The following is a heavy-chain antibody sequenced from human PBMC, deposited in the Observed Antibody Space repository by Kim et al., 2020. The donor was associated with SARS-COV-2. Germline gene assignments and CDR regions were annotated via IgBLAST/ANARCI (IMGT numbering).Heavy chain of an antibody. CDR3: ASGIAATRDAFDI. Sequence: NPSPKRRVTISVDTSKNQFSLKLSSVTAADTAVYYCASGIAATRDAFDIWGQGTMVTVSS. J-gene: IGHJ3*02. V-gene: IGHV4-4*09. D-gene: IGHD6-13*01.